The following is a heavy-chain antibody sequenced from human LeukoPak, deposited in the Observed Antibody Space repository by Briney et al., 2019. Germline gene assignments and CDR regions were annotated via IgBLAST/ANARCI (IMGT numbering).Heavy chain of an antibody. CDR3: ARIGGQWLVRNRYWYFDL. CDR1: GGSISSGGYH. CDR2: IYYSGNT. J-gene: IGHJ2*01. V-gene: IGHV4-61*08. Sequence: KTSQTLSLTCTVSGGSISSGGYHWSWVRQPPGKGLEWIGHIYYSGNTNYNPSLKSRVTISVDTSKNQFSLKLSAVTAADTAVYYCARIGGQWLVRNRYWYFDLWGRGTQVTVSS. D-gene: IGHD6-19*01.